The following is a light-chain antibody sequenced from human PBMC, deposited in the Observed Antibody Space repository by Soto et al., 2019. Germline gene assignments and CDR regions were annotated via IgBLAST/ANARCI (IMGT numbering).Light chain of an antibody. CDR3: QQRSNWPF. V-gene: IGKV3-11*01. Sequence: EIVLTQSPATLSLSPGERATLSCRASQSVSSYLAWYQQKPGQAPRLLIYDASNRATGIPARFSGSGSGTDFTLTISSLEPEDVAVYYCQQRSNWPFFGGGTKVEIK. CDR2: DAS. CDR1: QSVSSY. J-gene: IGKJ4*01.